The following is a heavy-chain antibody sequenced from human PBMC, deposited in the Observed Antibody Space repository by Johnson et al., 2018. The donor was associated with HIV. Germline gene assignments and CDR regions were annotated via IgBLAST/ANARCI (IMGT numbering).Heavy chain of an antibody. CDR1: GFTFSNAW. CDR3: TTDSAPHYYDSSGYHDAFDI. CDR2: IKSKTDGGTT. Sequence: VQLVESGGGLVKPWGSLRLSCAASGFTFSNAWMSWVRQAPGKGLEWVGRIKSKTDGGTTAYAAPVKGHFTSSRADSNKTLSLQMNSLKTEDTAVYYCTTDSAPHYYDSSGYHDAFDIWGQGTMVTVSS. V-gene: IGHV3-15*01. D-gene: IGHD3-22*01. J-gene: IGHJ3*02.